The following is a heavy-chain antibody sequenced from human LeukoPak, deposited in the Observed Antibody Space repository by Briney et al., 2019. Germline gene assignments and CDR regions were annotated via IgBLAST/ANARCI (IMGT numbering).Heavy chain of an antibody. CDR2: INHSGST. CDR1: GFIVSNNY. D-gene: IGHD2-2*01. Sequence: GSLRLSCAGSGFIVSNNYMSWVRQAPGKGLEWIGEINHSGSTNYNPSLKSRVTISVDTSKNQFSLKLSSVTAADTAVYYCARGGGRYCSRTSCHLDYWGQGTLVTVSS. J-gene: IGHJ4*02. CDR3: ARGGGRYCSRTSCHLDY. V-gene: IGHV4-34*01.